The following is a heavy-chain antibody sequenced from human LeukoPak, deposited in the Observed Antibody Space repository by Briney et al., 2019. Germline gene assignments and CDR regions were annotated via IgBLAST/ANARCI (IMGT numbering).Heavy chain of an antibody. V-gene: IGHV1-2*02. D-gene: IGHD2/OR15-2a*01. CDR3: AAHQGGSFYGYFDY. CDR2: INFNSGVT. Sequence: ASVTVSCKASGYTSTAYYIHWVRQAPGQGLEWMAWINFNSGVTNYAQNFQGRVTVTRDTSISTAYMDLSRLRSDDTAVYYCAAHQGGSFYGYFDYWGQGALVTVSS. J-gene: IGHJ4*02. CDR1: GYTSTAYY.